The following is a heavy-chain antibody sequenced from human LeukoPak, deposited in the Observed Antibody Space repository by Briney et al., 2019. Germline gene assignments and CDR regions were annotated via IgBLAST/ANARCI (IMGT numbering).Heavy chain of an antibody. J-gene: IGHJ4*02. CDR2: ISPHGITI. Sequence: GGSLRLSCAASGFTFSDYYMSWVRQAPGKGLEWVSYISPHGITIYHADSVKGRFTISRDNAKNSLYLQMNSLGAEDTAVYYCGRVGDGSGYYWDSWGQGALVTVSS. CDR1: GFTFSDYY. CDR3: GRVGDGSGYYWDS. D-gene: IGHD3-22*01. V-gene: IGHV3-11*01.